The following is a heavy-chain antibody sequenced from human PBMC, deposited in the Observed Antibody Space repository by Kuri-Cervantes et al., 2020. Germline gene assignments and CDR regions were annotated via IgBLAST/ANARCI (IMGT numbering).Heavy chain of an antibody. Sequence: ASVKVSCKASGYTFTSYGVTWVRQAPGQGLEWMGWISGYNGNTNYAQKFQGRVTMTRNTSISTAYMELSSLRSEDTAVYYCARGIGYCTGGVCRHVDAFDIWGQGTMVTVSS. D-gene: IGHD2-8*02. CDR2: ISGYNGNT. CDR1: GYTFTSYG. V-gene: IGHV1-18*01. J-gene: IGHJ3*02. CDR3: ARGIGYCTGGVCRHVDAFDI.